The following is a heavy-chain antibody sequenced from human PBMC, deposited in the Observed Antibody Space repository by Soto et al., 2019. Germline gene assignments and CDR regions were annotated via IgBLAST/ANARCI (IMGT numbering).Heavy chain of an antibody. CDR3: ARVSLYDSSGFDAFDI. CDR2: IDWDDDK. J-gene: IGHJ3*02. Sequence: SGPTLVNPTQTLTLTCTFSGFSLSTSGMCVSWIRQPPGKALEWLALIDWDDDKYYSTSLKTRLNISKDTSKNQVVLTMTNMDPVDTATYYCARVSLYDSSGFDAFDIWGQGTMVTVSS. CDR1: GFSLSTSGMC. V-gene: IGHV2-70*01. D-gene: IGHD3-22*01.